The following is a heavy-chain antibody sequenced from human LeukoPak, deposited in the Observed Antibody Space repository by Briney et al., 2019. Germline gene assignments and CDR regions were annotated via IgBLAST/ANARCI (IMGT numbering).Heavy chain of an antibody. V-gene: IGHV3-11*04. CDR2: ISSGGSTK. CDR3: ARSQLVPYFDY. D-gene: IGHD6-6*01. Sequence: GGSLRLSCVVSGFTFSDYHMTWIRQAPGKGLEWISYISSGGSTKHYADAVQGRFTISRDNAKNTLYLQMNSLRAEDTAVYYCARSQLVPYFDYWGQGTLVTVSS. CDR1: GFTFSDYH. J-gene: IGHJ4*02.